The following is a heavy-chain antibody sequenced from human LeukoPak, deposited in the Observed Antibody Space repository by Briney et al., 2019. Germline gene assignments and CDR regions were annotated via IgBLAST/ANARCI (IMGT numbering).Heavy chain of an antibody. J-gene: IGHJ6*03. CDR1: GFTFSSYE. D-gene: IGHD6-13*01. V-gene: IGHV3-48*03. CDR2: ISSSGSTI. Sequence: GGSLRLSCAASGFTFSSYEMNWVRQAPGKGLEWVSYISSSGSTIYYADSVKGRFTISRDNAKNSLYLQMNSLRAEDTAVYYCARGEAGTRTYYMDVWGKGTTVTISS. CDR3: ARGEAGTRTYYMDV.